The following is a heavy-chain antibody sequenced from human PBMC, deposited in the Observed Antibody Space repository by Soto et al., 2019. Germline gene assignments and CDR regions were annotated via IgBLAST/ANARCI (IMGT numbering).Heavy chain of an antibody. CDR3: ASPTNRSKTYYGMDV. V-gene: IGHV5-51*03. CDR1: GYSFTSYW. Sequence: EVQLVQSGAEVKKPGESLKISCKGSGYSFTSYWIGWVRQMPGKGLECMGIIYPGDSDTRYSPSFQVQVTISADKSISTAYLQWSSLKASDTAMYYCASPTNRSKTYYGMDVWGQGTTVTVSS. D-gene: IGHD2-8*01. CDR2: IYPGDSDT. J-gene: IGHJ6*02.